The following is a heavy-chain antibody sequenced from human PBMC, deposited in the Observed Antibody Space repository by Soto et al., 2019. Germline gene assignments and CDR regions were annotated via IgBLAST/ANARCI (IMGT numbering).Heavy chain of an antibody. CDR1: GDSISSNSAA. CDR2: TYYRSKWYN. V-gene: IGHV6-1*01. CDR3: ARDLSHYDVLTGYSYYYYGMDV. D-gene: IGHD3-9*01. Sequence: QTLSLTCAISGDSISSNSAAWNWIRQSPSRGLEWLGRTYYRSKWYNDYAVSVKSRITINPDTSKNQFSLQLNSVTPEDTAVYYCARDLSHYDVLTGYSYYYYGMDVWGQGTTVTVSS. J-gene: IGHJ6*02.